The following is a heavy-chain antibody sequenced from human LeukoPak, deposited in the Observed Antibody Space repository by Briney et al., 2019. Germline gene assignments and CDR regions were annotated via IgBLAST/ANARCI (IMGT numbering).Heavy chain of an antibody. V-gene: IGHV3-11*04. CDR2: ISSSGSTK. J-gene: IGHJ3*02. CDR3: AVPYGDPDAFDI. Sequence: PGGTLRLSCAASGFTFSDYYMSWIRQAPGKGLEWVSYISSSGSTKYYADSVKGRFTISRDNAKNSLYLQMNSLRAEDTGVYYCAVPYGDPDAFDIWGQGTMVTVSS. D-gene: IGHD4-17*01. CDR1: GFTFSDYY.